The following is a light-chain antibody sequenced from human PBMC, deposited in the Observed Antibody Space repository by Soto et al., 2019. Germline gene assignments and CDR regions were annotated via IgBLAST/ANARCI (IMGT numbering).Light chain of an antibody. J-gene: IGKJ1*01. CDR2: AAA. Sequence: DIQMTQSPSSLSASVGDIVTITCRASQGISHFLAWYQQKPGKVPQLLIYAAAILQSGVPPRFSGSGSGTEFTLTISSLQPEDVATYYCQKYKTVPRTFGQRPKVEI. V-gene: IGKV1-27*01. CDR3: QKYKTVPRT. CDR1: QGISHF.